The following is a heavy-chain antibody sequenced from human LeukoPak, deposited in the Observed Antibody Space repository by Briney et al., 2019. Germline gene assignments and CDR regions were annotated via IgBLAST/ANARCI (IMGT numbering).Heavy chain of an antibody. V-gene: IGHV1-18*01. Sequence: ASVKVSCKASGYTFTSYGITWVRRAPGQGLEWMGWISAYNGNTNYAQKLQGRVTMTTDTSTSTAYMELRSLRSDDTAVYYCARFERWTGTVYLDYWGQGTLVTVSS. J-gene: IGHJ4*02. CDR3: ARFERWTGTVYLDY. D-gene: IGHD3/OR15-3a*01. CDR2: ISAYNGNT. CDR1: GYTFTSYG.